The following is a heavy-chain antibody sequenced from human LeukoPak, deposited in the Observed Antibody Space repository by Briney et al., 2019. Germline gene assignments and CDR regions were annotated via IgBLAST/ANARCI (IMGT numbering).Heavy chain of an antibody. CDR1: GFTFSSYG. D-gene: IGHD6-6*01. CDR2: IRYDGSNK. Sequence: GGSLRLSCAASGFTFSSYGMHWVRQAPGKGLGWVAFIRYDGSNKYYADSVKGRFTISRDNSKNTLYLQMNSLRAEDTAVYYCARDLGYSSSSHDFDYWGQGTLVTVSS. CDR3: ARDLGYSSSSHDFDY. V-gene: IGHV3-30*02. J-gene: IGHJ4*02.